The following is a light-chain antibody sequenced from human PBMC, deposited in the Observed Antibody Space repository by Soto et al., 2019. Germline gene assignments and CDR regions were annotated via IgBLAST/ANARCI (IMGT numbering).Light chain of an antibody. CDR1: NIGGKS. V-gene: IGLV3-21*01. Sequence: SYELTQPPSVSVAPGQTARITCGGNNIGGKSVHWYQHKPGQAPVLVIYYDTDRPSGIRERFSGSNSGNTATLTISRVEAGDEADYYCQVWESTSEHFVIFGGGTKLTVL. J-gene: IGLJ2*01. CDR3: QVWESTSEHFVI. CDR2: YDT.